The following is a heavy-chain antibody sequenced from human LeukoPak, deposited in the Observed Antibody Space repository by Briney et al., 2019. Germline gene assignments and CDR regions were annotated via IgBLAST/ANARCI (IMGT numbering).Heavy chain of an antibody. CDR3: ARNFTRKYYLAC. J-gene: IGHJ4*02. CDR1: GFNFSSFG. CDR2: IGYTGTNT. D-gene: IGHD2-8*01. V-gene: IGHV3-30*02. Sequence: GGSLRLSCAASGFNFSSFGLHWVRQAPGEGLEWVAYIGYTGTNTYYADSVKGRFTISRDNSKNTVHLQMNSLRAADTALYSCARNFTRKYYLACWGQGTLVTVSS.